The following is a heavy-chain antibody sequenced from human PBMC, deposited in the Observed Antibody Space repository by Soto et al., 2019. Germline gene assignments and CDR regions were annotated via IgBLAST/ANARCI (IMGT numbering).Heavy chain of an antibody. V-gene: IGHV3-30*18. Sequence: QVQLVESGGGVVQPGRSLRLSCAASGFTFSSYGMHWVRQAPGKGLEWVAVISYDGSNKYYADSVKGRFTISRDNSKNTLYLQMNSLRAEDTAVYYCAKASVLLWFGTPLDYWCQGTLVTVSS. J-gene: IGHJ4*02. CDR3: AKASVLLWFGTPLDY. CDR2: ISYDGSNK. D-gene: IGHD3-10*01. CDR1: GFTFSSYG.